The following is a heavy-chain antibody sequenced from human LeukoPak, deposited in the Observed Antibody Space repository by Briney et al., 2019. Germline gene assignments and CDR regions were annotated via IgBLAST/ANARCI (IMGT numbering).Heavy chain of an antibody. V-gene: IGHV3-21*01. CDR3: ARGLNIGDYMDV. Sequence: PGRSLRLSCAASGFTFSSYGMNWVRQAPGKGLVRVSSISSSSSYIYYADSVKGRFTISRDNAKNSLYLQMNSLRAEDTAVYYCARGLNIGDYMDVWGKGTTVTVSS. CDR2: ISSSSSYI. J-gene: IGHJ6*03. CDR1: GFTFSSYG. D-gene: IGHD3-10*01.